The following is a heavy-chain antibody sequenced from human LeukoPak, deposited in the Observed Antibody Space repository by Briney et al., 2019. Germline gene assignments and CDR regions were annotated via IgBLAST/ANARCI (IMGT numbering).Heavy chain of an antibody. D-gene: IGHD1-26*01. CDR1: GFTFDDYA. V-gene: IGHV3-9*01. CDR3: AKDNAVIVGATYLGY. CDR2: ISWNSGSI. J-gene: IGHJ4*02. Sequence: GRSLRLSCAASGFTFDDYAMHWVRQAPGKGLEWVSGISWNSGSIGYADSVKGRFTISRDNAKNSLYLQMNSLRAEDTALYYCAKDNAVIVGATYLGYWGQGTLVTVSS.